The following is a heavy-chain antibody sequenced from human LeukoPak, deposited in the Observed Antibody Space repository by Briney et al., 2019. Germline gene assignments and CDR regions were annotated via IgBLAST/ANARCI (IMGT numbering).Heavy chain of an antibody. J-gene: IGHJ6*02. CDR1: GFTFSSYE. D-gene: IGHD3-16*01. V-gene: IGHV3-48*03. Sequence: GGSLRLSCAASGFTFSSYEMNWVRQAPGKGLEWVSYISSSGSTIYYADSVKGRFTISRDNATNSLYLQMNSLRAEDTAVYYCARAGGGYYYYYYGMDVWGQGTTVTVSS. CDR2: ISSSGSTI. CDR3: ARAGGGYYYYYYGMDV.